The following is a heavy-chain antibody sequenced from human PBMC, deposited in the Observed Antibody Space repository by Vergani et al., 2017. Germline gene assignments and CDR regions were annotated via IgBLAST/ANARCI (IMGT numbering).Heavy chain of an antibody. Sequence: QVQLVQSGAEVKKPGSSVKVSCKASGGTFSSYAISWVRQAPGQGLEWMGRIIPIFGTAHYAQKFQGRVTITADESTSTAYMELSSLRSEDTAVYYCARAGVPAAALEGAVFDYWGQGTLVTVSS. V-gene: IGHV1-69*13. CDR3: ARAGVPAAALEGAVFDY. CDR1: GGTFSSYA. CDR2: IIPIFGTA. D-gene: IGHD2-2*01. J-gene: IGHJ4*02.